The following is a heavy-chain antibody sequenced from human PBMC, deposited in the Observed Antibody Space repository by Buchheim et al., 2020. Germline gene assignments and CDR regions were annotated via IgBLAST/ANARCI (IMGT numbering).Heavy chain of an antibody. V-gene: IGHV3-33*01. D-gene: IGHD2-2*01. Sequence: QVQLVESGGGVVQPGRSLRLSCAASGFTFTSYGMHWVRQAPGKGLEWVAVIWYDGSNKYYADSVKGRFTISRDNSKNTLYLQINNLRAEETAVYYCARFRSSFLWYFDLWGRGTL. CDR2: IWYDGSNK. J-gene: IGHJ2*01. CDR3: ARFRSSFLWYFDL. CDR1: GFTFTSYG.